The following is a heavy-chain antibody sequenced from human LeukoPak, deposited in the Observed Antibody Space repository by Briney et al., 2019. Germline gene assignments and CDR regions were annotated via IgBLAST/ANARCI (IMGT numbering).Heavy chain of an antibody. CDR3: ARDGGGQWLVRFGPYYYYYGMDV. CDR1: GFTFSSYA. Sequence: GGSLRLSCAASGFTFSSYAMHWVRQAPGKGLEWVAVISYDGSNKYYADSVKGRFTISRDNSKNTLYLQMNSLRAEDTAVYYCARDGGGQWLVRFGPYYYYYGMDVWGQGTTVTVSS. V-gene: IGHV3-30-3*01. CDR2: ISYDGSNK. D-gene: IGHD6-19*01. J-gene: IGHJ6*02.